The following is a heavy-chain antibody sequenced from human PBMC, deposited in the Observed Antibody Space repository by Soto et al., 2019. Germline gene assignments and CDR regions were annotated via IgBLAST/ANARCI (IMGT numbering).Heavy chain of an antibody. CDR2: ISYDGSNK. CDR1: GFTFSSYG. Sequence: QVQLVESGGGVVQPGRSLRLSCAASGFTFSSYGMHWVRQAPGKGLEWVAVISYDGSNKYYADSVKGRFTISRDNSKNTLYLQMNSLRAEDTAVYYCAKEEGTTYYDFWSGYYIYGMDVW. CDR3: AKEEGTTYYDFWSGYYIYGMDV. D-gene: IGHD3-3*01. V-gene: IGHV3-30*18. J-gene: IGHJ6*01.